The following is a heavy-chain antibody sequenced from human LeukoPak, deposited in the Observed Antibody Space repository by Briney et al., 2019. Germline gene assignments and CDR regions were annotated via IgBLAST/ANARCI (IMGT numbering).Heavy chain of an antibody. D-gene: IGHD2-15*01. CDR2: IYYSGST. CDR3: ARGIRVCSGGSCTSFDY. J-gene: IGHJ4*02. Sequence: SQTLSLTCTVSGGSISSGDYYWRWIRQPPGKGLEWIGYIYYSGSTYYNPSLKSRVTISVDTSKNQFSLKLSSVTAADTAVYYCARGIRVCSGGSCTSFDYWGQGTLVTVSS. CDR1: GGSISSGDYY. V-gene: IGHV4-30-4*08.